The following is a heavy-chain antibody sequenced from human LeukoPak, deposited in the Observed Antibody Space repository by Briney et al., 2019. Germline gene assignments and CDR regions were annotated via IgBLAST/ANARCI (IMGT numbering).Heavy chain of an antibody. CDR2: ISYDGINK. D-gene: IGHD3-22*01. Sequence: PGRSLRLSCAASGFTFSTYTIHWVRQAPGKGLEWVAVISYDGINKNFADSVKGRFTISRDNSKNTVSLQMDSLRTEDTAVYYCARDAVQVWLYVGTFDIWGQGTMVTVSS. CDR1: GFTFSTYT. CDR3: ARDAVQVWLYVGTFDI. V-gene: IGHV3-30*04. J-gene: IGHJ3*02.